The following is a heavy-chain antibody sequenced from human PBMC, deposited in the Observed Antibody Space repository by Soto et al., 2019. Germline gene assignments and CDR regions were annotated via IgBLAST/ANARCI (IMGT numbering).Heavy chain of an antibody. V-gene: IGHV6-1*01. CDR3: ARGPIAAAGTYYYYYYMDV. CDR1: GDSVSSNSAA. D-gene: IGHD6-13*01. Sequence: SQTLSLTCAISGDSVSSNSAAWNWIRQSPSRGLEWLGRTYYRSKWYNDYAVSVKSRITINPDTSKNQFSLQLNSVTPEDTAVYYCARGPIAAAGTYYYYYYMDVWGKGTTVTVSS. J-gene: IGHJ6*03. CDR2: TYYRSKWYN.